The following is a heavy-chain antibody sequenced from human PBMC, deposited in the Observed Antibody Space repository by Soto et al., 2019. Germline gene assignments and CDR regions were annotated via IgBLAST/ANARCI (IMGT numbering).Heavy chain of an antibody. J-gene: IGHJ5*02. D-gene: IGHD3-3*01. CDR1: GGSISSYY. CDR3: ARRIPPRITIFPSTGFDP. V-gene: IGHV4-59*08. Sequence: SETLSLTCTVSGGSISSYYWSWIRQPPGKGLEWIGYIYYSGSTNYNPSLKSRVTISVDTSKNQFSLKLSSVTAADTAVYYCARRIPPRITIFPSTGFDPWGQGTLVTVSS. CDR2: IYYSGST.